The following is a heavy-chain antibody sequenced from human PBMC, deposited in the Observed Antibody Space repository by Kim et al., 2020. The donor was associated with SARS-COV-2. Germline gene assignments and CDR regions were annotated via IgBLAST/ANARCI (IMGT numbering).Heavy chain of an antibody. D-gene: IGHD3-10*01. Sequence: SETLSLTCTVSGYSISSGYYWGWIRQPPGKGLEWIGSIYHSGSTYYNPSLKSRVTISVDTSKNQFSLKLSSVTAADTAVYYCASNMVRGVRQDYFDYWGQGTLVTVSS. CDR3: ASNMVRGVRQDYFDY. V-gene: IGHV4-38-2*02. CDR1: GYSISSGYY. J-gene: IGHJ4*02. CDR2: IYHSGST.